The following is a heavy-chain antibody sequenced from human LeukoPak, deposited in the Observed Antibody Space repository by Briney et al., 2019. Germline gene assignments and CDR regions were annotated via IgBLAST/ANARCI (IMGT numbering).Heavy chain of an antibody. CDR1: GFTVSSNY. CDR2: IYSGGST. V-gene: IGHV3-53*01. Sequence: GGSLRLSCAASGFTVSSNYMSWVRQAPGKGLEWASVIYSGGSTYYADSVKGRFTISRDNSKNTLYLQMNSLRAEDTAVYYCARDDVGDFDYWGQGTLVTVSS. CDR3: ARDDVGDFDY. D-gene: IGHD2-21*01. J-gene: IGHJ4*02.